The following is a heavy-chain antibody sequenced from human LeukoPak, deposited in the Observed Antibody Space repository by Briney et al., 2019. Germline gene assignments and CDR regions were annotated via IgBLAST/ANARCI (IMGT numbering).Heavy chain of an antibody. CDR2: ISSSSSYT. D-gene: IGHD1-26*01. V-gene: IGHV3-11*05. CDR1: GFTFSDYD. CDR3: ARGGWDLRY. J-gene: IGHJ4*02. Sequence: GGSLRLSCAASGFTFSDYDMSWIRQAPGKGLEWVSYISSSSSYTNYADSVKGRFTISRDNAKNTLYLQMNSLRAEDTAVYYCARGGWDLRYWAQGTLVTVSS.